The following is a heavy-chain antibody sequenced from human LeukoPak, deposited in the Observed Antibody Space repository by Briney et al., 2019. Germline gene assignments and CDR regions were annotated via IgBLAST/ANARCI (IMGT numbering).Heavy chain of an antibody. CDR1: GGSISSYY. V-gene: IGHV4-59*01. J-gene: IGHJ4*02. CDR2: IYYSGST. CDR3: ARGRSLDY. Sequence: AETLSLTCTVSGGSISSYYWSWIRQPPGKGLEWIGYIYYSGSTNYNPSLKSRVTISVDTSKNQFSLKLSSVTAADTAVYYCARGRSLDYWGQGTLVTVSS.